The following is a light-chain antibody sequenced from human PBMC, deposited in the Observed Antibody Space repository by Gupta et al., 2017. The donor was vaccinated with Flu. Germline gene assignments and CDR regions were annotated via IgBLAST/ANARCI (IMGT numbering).Light chain of an antibody. CDR3: QQNKDCPPLT. CDR2: GTS. J-gene: IGKJ3*01. V-gene: IGKV3-15*01. Sequence: EIVMTQSPATLSASPGERSTRSCRARQSLGGELAWYKQRRHQAPRLLIYGTSNRDTGVQARFRGSGCGKDLSLTISSRQLEDFALYYCQQNKDCPPLTFGHGTXVDIK. CDR1: QSLGGE.